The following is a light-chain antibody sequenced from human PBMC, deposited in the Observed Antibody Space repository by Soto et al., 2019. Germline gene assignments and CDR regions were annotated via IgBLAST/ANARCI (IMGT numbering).Light chain of an antibody. V-gene: IGKV1-5*03. CDR2: KAS. CDR1: QSISNW. Sequence: DIQMTQSPSTLSASVGDRVTITCRANQSISNWLAWYQQKPGKAPKLLIYKASTLQSGVPSRFSGSGSGADFTLTISSLQPDDFGTYYCQQYTSYYTFGQGTKLEIK. CDR3: QQYTSYYT. J-gene: IGKJ2*01.